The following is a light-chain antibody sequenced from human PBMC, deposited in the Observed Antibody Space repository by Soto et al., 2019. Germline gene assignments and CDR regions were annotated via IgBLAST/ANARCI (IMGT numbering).Light chain of an antibody. CDR1: QSVSTY. Sequence: EIVLTQSPATLSLSPGERATLSCRASQSVSTYLAWYQQKPGQAPRLLIYEASNRAIGIPARFSGSGSGTDFTLTISSLEPVDFAVYYCQQRSNWTFGQGTKVEIK. CDR2: EAS. CDR3: QQRSNWT. V-gene: IGKV3-11*01. J-gene: IGKJ1*01.